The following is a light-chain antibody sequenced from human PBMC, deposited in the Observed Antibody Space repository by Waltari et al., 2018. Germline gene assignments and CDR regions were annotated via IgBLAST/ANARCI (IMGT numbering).Light chain of an antibody. CDR1: QNVRSN. CDR3: QQRTNWPS. V-gene: IGKV3-15*01. J-gene: IGKJ4*01. CDR2: GAS. Sequence: IVMTQSPATLSVSPGERATLSCRASQNVRSNLAWYQQKPGQAPRLLIYGASTRATDVPARFGGSGFGTEFTLTISSLEPEDFAVYYCQQRTNWPSFGGGTRVELK.